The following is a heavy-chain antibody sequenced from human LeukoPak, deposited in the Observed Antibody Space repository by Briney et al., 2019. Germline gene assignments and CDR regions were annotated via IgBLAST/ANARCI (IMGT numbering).Heavy chain of an antibody. J-gene: IGHJ6*02. Sequence: SETLSLTCTVSGGSISSYYWSWIRQSPGKGLEWIGYIYYSGSTNYNPSLKSRVTISVDTSKNQFSLKLSSVTAADTAVYYCARTYYDFWSGSPPGYYGMDVWGQGTTVTVSS. CDR2: IYYSGST. V-gene: IGHV4-59*08. D-gene: IGHD3-3*01. CDR1: GGSISSYY. CDR3: ARTYYDFWSGSPPGYYGMDV.